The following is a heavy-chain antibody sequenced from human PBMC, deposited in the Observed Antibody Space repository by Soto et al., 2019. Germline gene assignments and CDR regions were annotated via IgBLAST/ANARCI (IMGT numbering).Heavy chain of an antibody. V-gene: IGHV3-30*03. J-gene: IGHJ4*02. CDR1: GFTFSSYG. Sequence: PGGSLRLSCAASGFTFSSYGMHWVRQAPGKGLEWVAVISYDGSNKYYADSVKGRFTISGDNSKNTLYLQMNSLRAEDTAVYYCAHSIAVAGTIGYWGQGTLVTVSS. CDR3: AHSIAVAGTIGY. CDR2: ISYDGSNK. D-gene: IGHD6-19*01.